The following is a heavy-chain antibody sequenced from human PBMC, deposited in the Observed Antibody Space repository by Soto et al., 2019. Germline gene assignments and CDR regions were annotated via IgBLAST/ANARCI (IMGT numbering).Heavy chain of an antibody. V-gene: IGHV1-69*06. Sequence: QVQLVQSGAEVKKPCSSVNVSCRSSGGTFSNYAISWVRQAPGQGLEWMGGIVPAFGTPNYAKNLKSRITITADNSTTTVYMDLSILRSEDTAVYYCARGATIFGVAAYSYYEMEVWGQGTTVTVSS. J-gene: IGHJ6*02. CDR2: IVPAFGTP. CDR3: ARGATIFGVAAYSYYEMEV. D-gene: IGHD3-3*01. CDR1: GGTFSNYA.